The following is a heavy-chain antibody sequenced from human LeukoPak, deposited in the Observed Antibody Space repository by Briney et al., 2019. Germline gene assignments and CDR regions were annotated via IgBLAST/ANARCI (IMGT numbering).Heavy chain of an antibody. CDR2: IKQDGSEK. V-gene: IGHV3-7*01. D-gene: IGHD2-21*02. J-gene: IGHJ4*02. CDR1: GFTLSSYG. CDR3: ASPGYCGGDCYSDY. Sequence: GGSLRLSCAASGFTLSSYGMHWVRQAPGKGLEWVSNIKQDGSEKYYVDSVKGRFTISRDNAKNSLYLQMNSLRAEDTAVYYCASPGYCGGDCYSDYWGQGTLVTVSS.